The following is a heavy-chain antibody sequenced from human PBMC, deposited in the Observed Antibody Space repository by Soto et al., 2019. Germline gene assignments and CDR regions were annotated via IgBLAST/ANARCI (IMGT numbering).Heavy chain of an antibody. CDR1: GVSIKTYY. CDR3: ARDDYYDSNNWFDP. Sequence: PSETLSLTCAVSGVSIKTYYWSWIRKPAGKGLEWIGRIYTTGSANHNPSLKSRVTMSVDTSKNQVSLKLTSVTAADAGVYYCARDDYYDSNNWFDPWGQGILVTGS. V-gene: IGHV4-4*07. J-gene: IGHJ5*02. CDR2: IYTTGSA. D-gene: IGHD3-9*01.